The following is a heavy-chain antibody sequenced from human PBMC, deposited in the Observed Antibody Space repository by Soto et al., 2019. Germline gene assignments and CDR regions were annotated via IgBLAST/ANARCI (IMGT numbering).Heavy chain of an antibody. V-gene: IGHV4-59*01. CDR3: ARDGSYGTEFDY. CDR2: IYYSGST. CDR1: GGSIGSYY. Sequence: SETLSLTCTVSGGSIGSYYWSWIRQPPGKGLEWIGYIYYSGSTNYNPSLKSRVTISVDTSKNQFSLKLSSVTAADTAVYYCARDGSYGTEFDYWGQGTLVTVSS. D-gene: IGHD5-18*01. J-gene: IGHJ4*02.